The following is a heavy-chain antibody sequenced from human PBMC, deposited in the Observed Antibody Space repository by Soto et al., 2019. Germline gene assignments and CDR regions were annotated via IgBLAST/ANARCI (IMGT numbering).Heavy chain of an antibody. CDR2: ISYDGSNK. Sequence: QVQLVESGGGVVQPGRSLRLSCAASGFTFSSYAMHWVRQAPGKGLEWVAVISYDGSNKYYADSVKGRFTISRDNSKNTLYLQMNSLRAEDTAVYYCARGGLDYGDYDPNYYYSMHVWGQGTTVTVSS. V-gene: IGHV3-30-3*01. CDR3: ARGGLDYGDYDPNYYYSMHV. CDR1: GFTFSSYA. J-gene: IGHJ6*02. D-gene: IGHD4-17*01.